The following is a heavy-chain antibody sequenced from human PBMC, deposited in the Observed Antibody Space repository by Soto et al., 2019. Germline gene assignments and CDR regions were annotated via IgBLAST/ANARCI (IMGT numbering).Heavy chain of an antibody. CDR1: GYSFTNND. Sequence: ASVKVSCKASGYSFTNNDVTWVRQATGQGLEWMGWMNPGSGDTGYAQKFQGRVTMTRDISIATAYMELSSLRSDDTAIYYCARMATFGSLNWFDHWGQGTLVTGAS. CDR3: ARMATFGSLNWFDH. V-gene: IGHV1-8*01. D-gene: IGHD3-16*01. CDR2: MNPGSGDT. J-gene: IGHJ5*02.